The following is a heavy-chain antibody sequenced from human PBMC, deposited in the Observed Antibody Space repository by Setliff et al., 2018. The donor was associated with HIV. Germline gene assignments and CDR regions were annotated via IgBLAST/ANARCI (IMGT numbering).Heavy chain of an antibody. CDR1: GGTFSSFA. V-gene: IGHV1-18*01. CDR3: AREGVREPPSNTLYYGMDV. D-gene: IGHD3-10*01. Sequence: GASVKVSCKASGGTFSSFAISWVRQAPGQGLEWMGWISTYNGQRNYAQKVQGRVTFTTDTSTSTAYMELRSLRSDDTAVYYCAREGVREPPSNTLYYGMDVWGQGTTVTVSS. J-gene: IGHJ6*02. CDR2: ISTYNGQR.